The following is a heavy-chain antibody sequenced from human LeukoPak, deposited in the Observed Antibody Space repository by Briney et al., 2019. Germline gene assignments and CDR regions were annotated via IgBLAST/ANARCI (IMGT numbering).Heavy chain of an antibody. Sequence: GGSLRLSCAASGFTFSSYWMHWVRQAPGKGLVGVSRINSDGGSTSYADSVKGRFTISRDNAKNTLYLQMNSLRAEDTAVYYCATTTRTDIVVAPPGYWGQGTLVTVSS. CDR3: ATTTRTDIVVAPPGY. J-gene: IGHJ4*02. CDR2: INSDGGST. CDR1: GFTFSSYW. D-gene: IGHD2-15*01. V-gene: IGHV3-74*01.